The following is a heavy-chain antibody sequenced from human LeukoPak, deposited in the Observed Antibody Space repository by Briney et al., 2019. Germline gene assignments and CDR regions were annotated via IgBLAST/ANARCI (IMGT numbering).Heavy chain of an antibody. CDR2: ISGSGDST. D-gene: IGHD1-26*01. CDR1: GFTFSNYA. J-gene: IGHJ6*02. CDR3: ARVPGGGGSYYYYYGMDV. Sequence: PGGSLRLSCAASGFTFSNYAMSWVRQAPGKGLEWVSDISGSGDSTYYADSVKGRFTISRDNSKNTLYLQMNSLRAEDTAVYYCARVPGGGGSYYYYYGMDVWGQGTTVAVSS. V-gene: IGHV3-23*01.